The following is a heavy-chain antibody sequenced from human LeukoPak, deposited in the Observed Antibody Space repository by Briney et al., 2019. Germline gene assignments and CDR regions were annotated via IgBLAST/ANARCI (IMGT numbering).Heavy chain of an antibody. CDR2: IIPIFGTA. CDR1: GGTFSSYA. CDR3: ARVCRDGYLMDY. D-gene: IGHD5-24*01. J-gene: IGHJ4*02. Sequence: ASVKVSCKASGGTFSSYAIGWVRQAPGQGLEWMGGIIPIFGTANYAQKFQGRVTITTDESTSTAYMELSSLRSEDTAVYYCARVCRDGYLMDYWGQGTLVTVSS. V-gene: IGHV1-69*05.